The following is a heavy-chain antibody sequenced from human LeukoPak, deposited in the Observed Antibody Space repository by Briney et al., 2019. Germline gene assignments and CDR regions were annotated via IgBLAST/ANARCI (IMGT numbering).Heavy chain of an antibody. CDR3: TRVWGPSYFDY. D-gene: IGHD7-27*01. V-gene: IGHV3-49*03. J-gene: IGHJ4*02. CDR1: GFTFGDSA. CDR2: IRSKAHGGTT. Sequence: GGSLRLSCTASGFTFGDSAMNWFRQAPGKGLEWVGFIRSKAHGGTTEYAASVKGRLTISRDDSKSIAYLQMNSLKTEDTAVYYCTRVWGPSYFDYWGQGTLVTVSS.